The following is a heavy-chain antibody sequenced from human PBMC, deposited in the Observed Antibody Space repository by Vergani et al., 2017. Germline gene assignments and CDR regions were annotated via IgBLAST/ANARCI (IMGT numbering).Heavy chain of an antibody. CDR1: GGSISSSSYY. CDR3: ARVLSWFGESCPYFDY. Sequence: QLQLQESGPGLVKPSETLSLTCTVSGGSISSSSYYWGWIRQPPGKGLEWIGSIYYSGSTYYNPSLKSRVTISVDTSKNQFSLKLSSVTAADTAVYYCARVLSWFGESCPYFDYWGQGTLVTVSS. J-gene: IGHJ4*02. CDR2: IYYSGST. D-gene: IGHD3-10*01. V-gene: IGHV4-39*07.